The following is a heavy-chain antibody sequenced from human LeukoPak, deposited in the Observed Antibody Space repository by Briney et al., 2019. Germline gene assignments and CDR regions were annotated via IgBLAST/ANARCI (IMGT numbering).Heavy chain of an antibody. CDR2: ISGSGSTT. CDR1: GFTFSSYA. V-gene: IGHV3-23*01. J-gene: IGHJ5*02. CDR3: AKFSSRDGYNRWEIS. D-gene: IGHD5-24*01. Sequence: QAGGSLRLSCAASGFTFSSYAMNWVRQAPGKGLEWVSAISGSGSTTYYADSVKGRFTISRDNSKNTLYLQMNSLRAEDTAVYYCAKFSSRDGYNRWEISWGQGTLVTVSS.